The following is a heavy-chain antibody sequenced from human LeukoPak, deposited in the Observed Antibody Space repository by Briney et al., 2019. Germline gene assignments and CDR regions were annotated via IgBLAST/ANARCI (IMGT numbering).Heavy chain of an antibody. CDR3: ARDGSGRFDP. CDR1: GFTFSTYG. Sequence: AGGSLRLSCAASGFTFSTYGFHWVRQAPGKGLEWVAIIPSGGGNIYYADSVRGRFTISRDNSQNTLYLQMDSLRAEDTAVYYCARDGSGRFDPWGQGTLVTVSS. V-gene: IGHV3-30*03. D-gene: IGHD3-10*01. CDR2: IPSGGGNI. J-gene: IGHJ5*02.